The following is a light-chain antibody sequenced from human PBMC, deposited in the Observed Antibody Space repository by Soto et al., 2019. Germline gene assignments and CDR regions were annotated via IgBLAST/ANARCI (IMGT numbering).Light chain of an antibody. V-gene: IGLV2-14*01. CDR2: DVS. Sequence: QSALTLPASVSGSPGQSISISCTGTSSDVGGYEYVSWYQQHAGKAPKLMIYDVSSRPSGVSNRFSGSKSGNTASLTISGLQAEDEADYYCISYTSINLYVLGTGTKVTVL. J-gene: IGLJ1*01. CDR3: ISYTSINLYV. CDR1: SSDVGGYEY.